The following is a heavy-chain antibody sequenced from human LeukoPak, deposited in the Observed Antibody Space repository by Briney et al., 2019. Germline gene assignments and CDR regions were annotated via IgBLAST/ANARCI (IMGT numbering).Heavy chain of an antibody. CDR3: AREGGYCSGGSCYSGLDY. CDR2: INPSGGST. Sequence: ASVKVSCKASGYTFTSYYMHWVRQAPGQGLEWMGIINPSGGSTSYAQKFQGRVTMTRDTSTSTVYMELSSLRSEDTAVYYCAREGGYCSGGSCYSGLDYWGQGTLVTVSP. CDR1: GYTFTSYY. J-gene: IGHJ4*02. V-gene: IGHV1-46*01. D-gene: IGHD2-15*01.